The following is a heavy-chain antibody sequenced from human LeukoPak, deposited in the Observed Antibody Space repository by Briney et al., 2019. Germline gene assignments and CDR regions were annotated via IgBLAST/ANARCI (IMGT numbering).Heavy chain of an antibody. Sequence: GGSLRLSCSASGFTFSSYAMSWVRQAPGKGLEWVSAISGSGGSTYYADSVKGRFTISRDKSKNTLYLQMNSLRAEDTAVYYCAKVRGYSYGSVFDYWGQGTLVTVSS. CDR2: ISGSGGST. V-gene: IGHV3-23*01. CDR3: AKVRGYSYGSVFDY. CDR1: GFTFSSYA. D-gene: IGHD5-18*01. J-gene: IGHJ4*02.